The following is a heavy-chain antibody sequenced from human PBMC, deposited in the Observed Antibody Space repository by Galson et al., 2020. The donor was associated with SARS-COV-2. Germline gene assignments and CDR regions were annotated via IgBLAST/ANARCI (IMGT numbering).Heavy chain of an antibody. Sequence: ASVKVSCKASGYTFTGYYMHWVRQAPGQGLEWMGWINPNSGGTNYAQKFQGWVTMTRDTSISTAYMELSRLRSDDTAVYYCARESSSRDGDYCYDMDVWGKGTTVTVSS. CDR3: ARESSSRDGDYCYDMDV. V-gene: IGHV1-2*04. D-gene: IGHD2-2*01. CDR2: INPNSGGT. CDR1: GYTFTGYY. J-gene: IGHJ6*03.